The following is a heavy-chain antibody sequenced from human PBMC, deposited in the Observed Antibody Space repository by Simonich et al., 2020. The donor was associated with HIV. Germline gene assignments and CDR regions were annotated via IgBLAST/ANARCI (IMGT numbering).Heavy chain of an antibody. CDR1: GYTFTTYG. J-gene: IGHJ6*02. V-gene: IGHV1-18*01. CDR3: ARVGVTPYYYYAMDV. D-gene: IGHD4-4*01. CDR2: LSDYKGNT. Sequence: QVQLVQSGAEVKKPGASVKVSCKASGYTFTTYGITWVRQAPGQGLEWMGGLSDYKGNTKYAQKFQGRVTMTTDTSTRTAYMDLRSLRSDDTAVYFCARVGVTPYYYYAMDVWGQGTTVTVSS.